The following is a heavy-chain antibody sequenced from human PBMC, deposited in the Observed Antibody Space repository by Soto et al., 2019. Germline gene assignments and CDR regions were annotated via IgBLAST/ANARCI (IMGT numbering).Heavy chain of an antibody. CDR2: IIPLHNTS. V-gene: IGHV1-69*08. CDR1: GGAFTNYT. J-gene: IGHJ6*02. Sequence: EASVKVSCKVSGGAFTNYTLNWVRHAPGQGLEWLGGIIPLHNTSNYSLKFLGRGRITADMSSSTVYMHLSGLTSDDTATYYCAIWSNWNPLYFHGIAVRGQ. CDR3: AIWSNWNPLYFHGIAV. D-gene: IGHD1-20*01.